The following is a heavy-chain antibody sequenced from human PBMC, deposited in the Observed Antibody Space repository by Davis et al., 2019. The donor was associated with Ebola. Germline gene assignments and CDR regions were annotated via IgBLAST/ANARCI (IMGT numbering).Heavy chain of an antibody. V-gene: IGHV3-33*01. D-gene: IGHD3-22*01. CDR3: ARETSTGWLAQGY. CDR1: GFNFRSYG. CDR2: IWYDGSRK. Sequence: GESLKISCAASGFNFRSYGMHWVRQAPDKGLEWVAVIWYDGSRKYYGDSVKGRFTISRDNSNNLLYLQMNSLRAEDTAVYYCARETSTGWLAQGYWGQGTLVTVSS. J-gene: IGHJ4*02.